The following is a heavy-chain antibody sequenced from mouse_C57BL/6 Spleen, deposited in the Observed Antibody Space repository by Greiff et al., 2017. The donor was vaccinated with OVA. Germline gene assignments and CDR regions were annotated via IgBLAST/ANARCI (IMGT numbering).Heavy chain of an antibody. CDR3: AREGTTVVAKDY. CDR2: ISDGGSYT. CDR1: GFIFSSYA. V-gene: IGHV5-4*01. J-gene: IGHJ2*01. D-gene: IGHD1-1*01. Sequence: DVMLVESGGGLVKPGGSLKLSCAASGFIFSSYAMSWVRQTPEKRLEWVATISDGGSYTYYPDNVKGRFTISRDNAKNNLYLQMSHLKSEDTAMYYCAREGTTVVAKDYWGQGTTLTVSS.